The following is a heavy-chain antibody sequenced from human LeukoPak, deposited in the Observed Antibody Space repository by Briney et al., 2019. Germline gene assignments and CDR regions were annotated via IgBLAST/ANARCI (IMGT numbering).Heavy chain of an antibody. CDR3: ATVDGSYSGSYYYFDY. V-gene: IGHV1-24*01. J-gene: IGHJ4*02. Sequence: GASVKVSCKVSGYTLTELCMHWVRQAPGKGLEWMGGFDPEDGKTIYAQKFQGRVTMTEDTSTDTAYMELSSLRSEDTAVYYCATVDGSYSGSYYYFDYWGQGTLVTVSS. CDR2: FDPEDGKT. D-gene: IGHD1-26*01. CDR1: GYTLTELC.